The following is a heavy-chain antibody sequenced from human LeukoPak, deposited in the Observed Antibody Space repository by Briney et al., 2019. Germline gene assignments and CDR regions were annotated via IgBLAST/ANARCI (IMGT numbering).Heavy chain of an antibody. CDR2: IYGGDST. CDR3: ASESPLYYDGNSGF. D-gene: IGHD4-23*01. V-gene: IGHV3-53*01. Sequence: GGSLGLSCAVSGFTVSSNYMSWVRQAPGKGLEWVSGIYGGDSTYYADSVKGRFTISRDNSKNTLYLQMNSLRAEDTAVYYCASESPLYYDGNSGFWGQGTLVTVSS. J-gene: IGHJ4*02. CDR1: GFTVSSNY.